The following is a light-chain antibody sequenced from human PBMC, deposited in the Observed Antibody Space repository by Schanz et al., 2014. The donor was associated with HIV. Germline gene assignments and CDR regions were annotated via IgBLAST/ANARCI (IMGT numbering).Light chain of an antibody. J-gene: IGLJ3*02. CDR2: DVS. Sequence: ALTQPASVSGTPGQSITISCTGSSSDVGGYNYVSWYQQHPDKAPKLMIYDVSDRPSGVSNRFSGSKSGNTASLTISGLQAEDEADYYCSSYTSSSTWVFGGGTKLTVL. V-gene: IGLV2-14*03. CDR1: SSDVGGYNY. CDR3: SSYTSSSTWV.